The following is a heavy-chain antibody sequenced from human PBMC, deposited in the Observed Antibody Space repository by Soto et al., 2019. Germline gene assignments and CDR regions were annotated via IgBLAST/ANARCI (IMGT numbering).Heavy chain of an antibody. CDR2: ISIGSGAM. CDR3: VRDDTWAFDF. J-gene: IGHJ3*01. D-gene: IGHD3-16*01. V-gene: IGHV3-48*02. Sequence: EVQLVESGGGLVQPGGARRVSCAASGFGFSNYAMNWVRQAAGKGLEWGSYISIGSGAMFYADSGKGRFTISRDDAKNSLYMRMNTLRDEDTAVYYCVRDDTWAFDFWGQGTMVTVSS. CDR1: GFGFSNYA.